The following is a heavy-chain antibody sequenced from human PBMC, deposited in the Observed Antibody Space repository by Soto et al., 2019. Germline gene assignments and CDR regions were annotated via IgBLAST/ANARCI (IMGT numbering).Heavy chain of an antibody. V-gene: IGHV4-39*01. CDR1: GGSISSNFYY. CDR3: APKSPVRYSIDY. D-gene: IGHD3-9*01. J-gene: IGHJ4*02. CDR2: IYYRGST. Sequence: SETLSVTWTVSGGSISSNFYYWGWIRQPPGKGLQWIGNIYYRGSTNYNPSLKSPVTISVDTSKNQFPLKLSSVTAADTAVYYCAPKSPVRYSIDYWGQAPLVTVSS.